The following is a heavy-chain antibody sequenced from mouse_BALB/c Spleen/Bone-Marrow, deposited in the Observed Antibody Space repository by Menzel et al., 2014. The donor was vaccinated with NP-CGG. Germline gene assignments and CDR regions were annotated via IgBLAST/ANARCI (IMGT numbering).Heavy chain of an antibody. J-gene: IGHJ2*01. CDR1: GYAFSAYW. CDR3: TRSTATFDY. V-gene: IGHV1-80*01. Sequence: QVQLQQPGAELVRPGSSVKISCKASGYAFSAYWMNWVKQRPGQGLEWIGQIYPGDGDTNYNGKFKGKATLTADKSSSTAYMQLSNLTSEDSAVYFCTRSTATFDYWGQGTTLTVSS. CDR2: IYPGDGDT. D-gene: IGHD1-2*01.